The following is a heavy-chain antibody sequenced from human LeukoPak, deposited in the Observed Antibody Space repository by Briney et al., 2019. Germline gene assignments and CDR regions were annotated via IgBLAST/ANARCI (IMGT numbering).Heavy chain of an antibody. CDR2: IISSSSTI. J-gene: IGHJ4*02. D-gene: IGHD1-26*01. CDR3: ATLKGRSDY. CDR1: GFTFSSYS. Sequence: GGSLRLSCAASGFTFSSYSMNWVRQAPGKGLEWVSYIISSSSTIYYADSVKGRFTISRDNAKNSLYLQMNSLRAEDTAVYYCATLKGRSDYWGQGTLVTVS. V-gene: IGHV3-48*01.